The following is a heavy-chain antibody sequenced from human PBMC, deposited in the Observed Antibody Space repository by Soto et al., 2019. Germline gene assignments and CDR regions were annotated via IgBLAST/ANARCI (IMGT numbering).Heavy chain of an antibody. CDR2: MNANNGNT. V-gene: IGHV1-8*01. CDR1: GYTFTRYD. D-gene: IGHD3-3*01. J-gene: IGHJ5*02. Sequence: SVKVSCKASGYTFTRYDINWVRQATGRGLEWMGWMNANNGNTGYAQKFQGRVTMTRNTSTSTAYMELRSLRSDDTAVYYCERDHAYDFWSGYFVGWVPGMDAWGQGTLVTVAS. CDR3: ERDHAYDFWSGYFVGWVPGMDA.